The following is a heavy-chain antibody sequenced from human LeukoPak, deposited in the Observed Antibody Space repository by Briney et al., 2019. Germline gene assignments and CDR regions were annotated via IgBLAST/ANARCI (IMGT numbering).Heavy chain of an antibody. CDR2: IGTAGDT. CDR3: ARASGYSFGYTFDY. V-gene: IGHV3-13*01. J-gene: IGHJ4*02. Sequence: GGSLRLSCAASGFTFSSYDMHWVRQTTGKGLEWVSAIGTAGDTYYLGSVKGRFTISRENAKNSLNLQMDSLTAGDTAMYYCARASGYSFGYTFDYWGQGTLVTVSS. CDR1: GFTFSSYD. D-gene: IGHD5-18*01.